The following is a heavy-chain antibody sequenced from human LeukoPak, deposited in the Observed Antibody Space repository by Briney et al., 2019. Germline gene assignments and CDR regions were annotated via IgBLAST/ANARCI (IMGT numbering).Heavy chain of an antibody. V-gene: IGHV3-30*04. D-gene: IGHD6-13*01. CDR3: ARSRTGSWYLDY. CDR1: GFTFSSYA. J-gene: IGHJ4*02. CDR2: ISYDGTNR. Sequence: GGSLRLSCAASGFTFSSYAMHWVRQAPGKGLEWVAFISYDGTNRHYADSVRGRFTISRDNSKNTLYLQMNSLRAEDTAVYYCARSRTGSWYLDYWGQGTLVTVSS.